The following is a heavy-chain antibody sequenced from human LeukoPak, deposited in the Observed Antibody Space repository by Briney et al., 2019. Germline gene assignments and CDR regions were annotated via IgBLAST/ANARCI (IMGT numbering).Heavy chain of an antibody. CDR2: IYYSGST. CDR1: GGSISSGGYY. Sequence: SQTLSLTCTVSGGSISSGGYYWSWIRQHPGKGLEWIGYIYYSGSTYYNPSLKSRVTISVDTSKNQFSLKLSSVTAADTAVYYCARGDYYDSSSYYDAFDYWGQGTLVTVSS. V-gene: IGHV4-31*03. D-gene: IGHD3-22*01. J-gene: IGHJ4*02. CDR3: ARGDYYDSSSYYDAFDY.